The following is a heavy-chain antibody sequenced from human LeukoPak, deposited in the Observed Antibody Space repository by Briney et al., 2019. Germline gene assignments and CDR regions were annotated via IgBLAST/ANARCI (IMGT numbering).Heavy chain of an antibody. Sequence: SETLSLTCTVSGGSISSGSYYWSWIRQPAGKGLEWIGRIYTSGSTSYNPSLKSRVTISVDTSKNQFSLKLSSVTAADTAVYYCARGMGYSGYYMDVWGKGTTVTISS. J-gene: IGHJ6*03. CDR2: IYTSGST. CDR1: GGSISSGSYY. V-gene: IGHV4-61*02. CDR3: ARGMGYSGYYMDV. D-gene: IGHD5-12*01.